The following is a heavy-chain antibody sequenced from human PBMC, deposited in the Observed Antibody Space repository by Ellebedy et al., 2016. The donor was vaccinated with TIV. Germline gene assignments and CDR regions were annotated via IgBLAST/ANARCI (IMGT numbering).Heavy chain of an antibody. CDR3: AKDPATTHLYYFDY. CDR1: GFTFSSYA. Sequence: GESLKISCAASGFTFSSYAMSWVRQAPGKGLEWVSSISGSGGSTYYADSVKGRFTISRDNSKNTLYLQMNSLRAEDTAVYYCAKDPATTHLYYFDYWGQGTLVTASS. D-gene: IGHD2-15*01. CDR2: ISGSGGST. V-gene: IGHV3-23*01. J-gene: IGHJ4*02.